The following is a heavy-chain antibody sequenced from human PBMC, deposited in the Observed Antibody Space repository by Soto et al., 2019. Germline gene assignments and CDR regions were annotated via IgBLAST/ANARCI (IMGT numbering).Heavy chain of an antibody. D-gene: IGHD3-10*01. V-gene: IGHV1-3*05. Sequence: QVQLVQSGAEERKPGASVKVSCKASGYTFSTYAMHWVRRAPGQSLEWMGWFNGGNGNIKYSQKFEGRVTITTDTAASTAYMELNMLRSEDMAVYYCARGNVRGGCLDYWGQGTLFSVST. CDR3: ARGNVRGGCLDY. CDR1: GYTFSTYA. J-gene: IGHJ4*02. CDR2: FNGGNGNI.